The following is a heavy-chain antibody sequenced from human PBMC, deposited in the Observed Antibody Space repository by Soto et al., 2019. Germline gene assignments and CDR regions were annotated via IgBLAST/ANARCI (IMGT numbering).Heavy chain of an antibody. CDR1: GGTFSSYA. CDR3: ARNYYYYYGMDV. J-gene: IGHJ6*02. V-gene: IGHV1-69*13. CDR2: IIPIFGTA. Sequence: GASVKVSCKASGGTFSSYAISWVRQAPGQGLEWMGGIIPIFGTANYAQKFQGRVTITADESTSTAYMELSSLRSEDTAVYYCARNYYYYYGMDVWGQGPTFTVSS.